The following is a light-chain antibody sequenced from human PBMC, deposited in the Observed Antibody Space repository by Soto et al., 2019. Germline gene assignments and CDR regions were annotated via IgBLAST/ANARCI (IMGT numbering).Light chain of an antibody. V-gene: IGKV4-1*01. J-gene: IGKJ4*01. CDR2: WAS. CDR3: QHYFTTPIT. Sequence: EIVMTQSPDSLAVSLGERATFNCKSSQSILHTSNGMNYLAWYQQKPGQPPKRLIYWASTRESGVPDRFSGSGSVTDFTLTISSLQAEDVAVYYCQHYFTTPITFGGGTKVEIK. CDR1: QSILHTSNGMNY.